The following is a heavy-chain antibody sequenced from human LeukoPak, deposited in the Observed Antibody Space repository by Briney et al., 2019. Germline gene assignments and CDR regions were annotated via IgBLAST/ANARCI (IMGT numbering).Heavy chain of an antibody. CDR3: TRDFDFSSAI. D-gene: IGHD3-3*01. V-gene: IGHV3-74*01. CDR1: GFTFDDYA. CDR2: ISPDGSTT. J-gene: IGHJ4*02. Sequence: GGSLRLSCAASGFTFDDYAMHWVRQAPGKGLVWVSRISPDGSTTGHADSVKGRFTTSRDNAKNTLFLQMNSLRAEDTAVYYCTRDFDFSSAIWGQGTLVTVSS.